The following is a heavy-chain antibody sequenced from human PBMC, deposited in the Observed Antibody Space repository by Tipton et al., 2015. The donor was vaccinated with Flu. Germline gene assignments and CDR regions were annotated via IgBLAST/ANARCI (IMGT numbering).Heavy chain of an antibody. Sequence: TLSLTCSVSGSSIGGSYCWGWIRQPPRKGLQWIGNICPGSMYYNPSLKSRLTPSLDTSRIQFSLRLTSVTAADTAVYYCARRDYSNYVSDPKGWFDPWGQGILVTVSS. D-gene: IGHD4-11*01. J-gene: IGHJ5*02. V-gene: IGHV4-38-2*01. CDR3: ARRDYSNYVSDPKGWFDP. CDR2: ICPGSM. CDR1: GSSIGGSYC.